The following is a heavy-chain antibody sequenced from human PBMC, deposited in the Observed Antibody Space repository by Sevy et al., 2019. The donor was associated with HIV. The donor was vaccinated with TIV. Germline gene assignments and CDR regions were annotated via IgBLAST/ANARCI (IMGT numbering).Heavy chain of an antibody. CDR2: ISGDGRTI. D-gene: IGHD6-19*01. J-gene: IGHJ3*02. CDR3: TRAPFSEGWYNSGFDN. V-gene: IGHV3-48*02. Sequence: GGSLRLSCEGSEFAFSDYSMNWVRQAPGRGLEWLSYISGDGRTIYYAESVKGRFTISRDNAKNSLFLQMSSLRDEDTAMYFCTRAPFSEGWYNSGFDNWGPGTMVTVSS. CDR1: EFAFSDYS.